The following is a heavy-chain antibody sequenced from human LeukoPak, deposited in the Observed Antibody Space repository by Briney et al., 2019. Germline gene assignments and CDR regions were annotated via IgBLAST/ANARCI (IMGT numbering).Heavy chain of an antibody. V-gene: IGHV1-8*01. CDR1: GYTFTSYD. J-gene: IGHJ6*03. CDR2: MNPNSGNT. Sequence: ASVKVSCKASGYTFTSYDINWVRQATGQGLEWMGWMNPNSGNTGYAQKFQGRVTMTRNTSISTAYMELSSLRSEDTAVYYCARGGYSSGWIPASLYYYYMDVWGKGTTVTISS. CDR3: ARGGYSSGWIPASLYYYYMDV. D-gene: IGHD6-19*01.